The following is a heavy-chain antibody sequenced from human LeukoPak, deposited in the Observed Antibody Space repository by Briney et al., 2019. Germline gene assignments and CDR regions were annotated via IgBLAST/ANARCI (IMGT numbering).Heavy chain of an antibody. Sequence: SGTLSLTCAVHGGSLSYYYWNWIRQPPGKGLEWIGEINHRGRTSLNPSLNSRLTISVDTSKNQISLKLTSVSAADTAVYYCARTYYYGSGNFYSFDYWGQGTLVTVSS. D-gene: IGHD3-10*01. CDR1: GGSLSYYY. J-gene: IGHJ4*02. CDR3: ARTYYYGSGNFYSFDY. CDR2: INHRGRT. V-gene: IGHV4-34*01.